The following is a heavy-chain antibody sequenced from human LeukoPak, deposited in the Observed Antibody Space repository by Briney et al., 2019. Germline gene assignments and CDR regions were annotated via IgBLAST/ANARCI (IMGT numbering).Heavy chain of an antibody. CDR1: GFTFSTYA. CDR2: ISGSADST. V-gene: IGHV3-23*01. J-gene: IGHJ5*01. Sequence: PGGSLRLSCAASGFTFSTYAMSWVRQAPGKGLEWVSAISGSADSTYYADSVKGRFTISRDNSKNTLYLQMNSLRAEDTAVYYCAKDGLGYSSSWRRFDSWGQGTLVTVSS. CDR3: AKDGLGYSSSWRRFDS. D-gene: IGHD6-13*01.